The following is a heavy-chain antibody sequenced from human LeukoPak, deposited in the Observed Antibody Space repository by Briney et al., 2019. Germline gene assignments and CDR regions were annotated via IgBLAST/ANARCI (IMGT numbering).Heavy chain of an antibody. CDR2: ISGSGGST. CDR1: GFTFSSYA. J-gene: IGHJ4*02. CDR3: AKGPNSGDD. Sequence: GGSLRLSCAASGFTFSSYAMRWVRQAPGKGLEWVSVISGSGGSTYYADSVKGRFTISRDSSKNTLYLQMNSLRAEDTAVYYCAKGPNSGDDWGQGTLVTVSS. V-gene: IGHV3-23*01. D-gene: IGHD4-23*01.